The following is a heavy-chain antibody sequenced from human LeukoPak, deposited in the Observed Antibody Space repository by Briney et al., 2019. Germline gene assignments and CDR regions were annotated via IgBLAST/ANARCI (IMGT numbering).Heavy chain of an antibody. D-gene: IGHD2-15*01. CDR3: ARDGGYCSGGSCYPYFDY. Sequence: GGSLRLSCAASGFTFSSYAMHWVRQAPGKGLEWVAVISYDGSNKYYADSVKGRFTISRDNSKNTLYLQMNSLRAEDTAVYYCARDGGYCSGGSCYPYFDYWGQGTLVTVSS. V-gene: IGHV3-30-3*01. J-gene: IGHJ4*02. CDR2: ISYDGSNK. CDR1: GFTFSSYA.